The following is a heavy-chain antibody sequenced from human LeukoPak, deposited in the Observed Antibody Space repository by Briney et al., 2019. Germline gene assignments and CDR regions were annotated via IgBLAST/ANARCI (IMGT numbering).Heavy chain of an antibody. D-gene: IGHD6-13*01. CDR3: ARAGYSNSCFDY. Sequence: GGSLRLSCAASGFTFSRHWMSWARQAPGRALEWVTNIKEDGSEKDYVDSVKGRFTISRDGAKNSLHLQMNRLRAEDTAVYYCARAGYSNSCFDYWGQGTLVTVSS. J-gene: IGHJ4*02. CDR2: IKEDGSEK. CDR1: GFTFSRHW. V-gene: IGHV3-7*04.